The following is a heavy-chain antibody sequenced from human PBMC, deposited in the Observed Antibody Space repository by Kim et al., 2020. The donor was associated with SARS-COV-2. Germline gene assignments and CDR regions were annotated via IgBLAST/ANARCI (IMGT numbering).Heavy chain of an antibody. D-gene: IGHD4-17*01. Sequence: AQKLQGRVTMTTDTSTSTAYMELRSLRSDDTAVYYCARVFYGGNLYGMDVWGQGTTVTVSS. CDR3: ARVFYGGNLYGMDV. V-gene: IGHV1-18*01. J-gene: IGHJ6*02.